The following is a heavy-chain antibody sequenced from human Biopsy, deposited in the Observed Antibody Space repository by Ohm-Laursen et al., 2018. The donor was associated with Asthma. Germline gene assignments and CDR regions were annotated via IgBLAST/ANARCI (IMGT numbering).Heavy chain of an antibody. CDR3: AREGVAGTHIED. J-gene: IGHJ4*02. V-gene: IGHV3-30-3*01. D-gene: IGHD6-19*01. Sequence: SLRLSCAVSRFTYEMHWVRQAPGKGLEWVAVISYDGSSIYYADSVKGRFTVSRDNSKNTLSLQMNSLTAEGTAVYYCAREGVAGTHIEDWGQGTLVTVSS. CDR1: RFTYE. CDR2: ISYDGSSI.